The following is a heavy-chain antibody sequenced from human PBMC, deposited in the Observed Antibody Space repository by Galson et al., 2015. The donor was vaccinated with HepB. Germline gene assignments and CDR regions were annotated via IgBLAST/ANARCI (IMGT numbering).Heavy chain of an antibody. CDR1: GFTFSGNW. CDR3: GEDTGY. J-gene: IGHJ4*02. Sequence: SLRLSCAAPGFTFSGNWMHWIRQAPGKGLVWVSQINSDETDTRYADSVKGRFTISRDNAKNTLYLQMNSLRSEDTAVYYCGEDTGYWGRGTLVIVSS. CDR2: INSDETDT. D-gene: IGHD2-15*01. V-gene: IGHV3-74*01.